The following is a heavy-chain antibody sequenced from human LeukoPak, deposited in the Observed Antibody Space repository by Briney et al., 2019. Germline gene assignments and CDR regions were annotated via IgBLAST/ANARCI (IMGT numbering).Heavy chain of an antibody. Sequence: GGSLRLSCSASGFTFSSYAMHWVRQAPGKGLEYVSVISSNGGSTYYADSVKGRFTISRDNSKNTLYLQMSSLRSEDTAVYYCAREGGYSYYFDYWGQGTLVTVSS. CDR2: ISSNGGST. D-gene: IGHD5-18*01. CDR1: GFTFSSYA. V-gene: IGHV3-64D*06. J-gene: IGHJ4*02. CDR3: AREGGYSYYFDY.